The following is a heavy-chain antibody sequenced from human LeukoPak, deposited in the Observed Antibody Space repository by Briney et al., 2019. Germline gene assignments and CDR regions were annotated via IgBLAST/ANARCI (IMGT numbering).Heavy chain of an antibody. CDR2: IYSGGST. Sequence: PGGSLRLSCAASGFTVSSNYMSWVRQAPGKGLEWVSVIYSGGSTYYADSVKGRFTISRDNSKNTLYLQMNGLRAEDTAVYYCARDSVAAGVDYWGQGTLVTVSS. D-gene: IGHD6-13*01. V-gene: IGHV3-66*01. CDR1: GFTVSSNY. CDR3: ARDSVAAGVDY. J-gene: IGHJ4*02.